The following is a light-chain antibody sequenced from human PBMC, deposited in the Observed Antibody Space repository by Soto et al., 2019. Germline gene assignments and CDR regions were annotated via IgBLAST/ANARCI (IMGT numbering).Light chain of an antibody. CDR1: QILNGGS. J-gene: IGKJ4*01. CDR2: DSS. CDR3: QLYGSSPELT. Sequence: EMVLTQSPGTLSLSPGDRAALSCRTTQILNGGSLAWYQVKPGQAPRLLMYDSSIRAAGVPNRFSGSGSGTDFTLTISRLETEDFAVYYCQLYGSSPELTFGGGTK. V-gene: IGKV3-20*01.